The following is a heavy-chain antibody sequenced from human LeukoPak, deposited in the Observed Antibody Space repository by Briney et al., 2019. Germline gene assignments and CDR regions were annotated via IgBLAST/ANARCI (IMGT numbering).Heavy chain of an antibody. CDR2: INPNSGGT. CDR3: ARPVETAMVWLH. CDR1: GYTFTGYY. D-gene: IGHD5-18*01. Sequence: ASVKVSCKASGYTFTGYYIHWVRQAPGQGLEWMGWINPNSGGTNYAQKFQGRVTMTRDTSISTAYMEFNTLTSDDTAVYYCARPVETAMVWLHWGQGTLVTVSP. J-gene: IGHJ4*02. V-gene: IGHV1-2*02.